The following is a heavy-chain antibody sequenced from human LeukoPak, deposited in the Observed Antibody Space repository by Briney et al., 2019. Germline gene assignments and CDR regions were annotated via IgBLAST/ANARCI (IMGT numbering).Heavy chain of an antibody. J-gene: IGHJ4*02. CDR2: IRYDGSNK. CDR3: ARCIAAVGERSPPWGDLFEY. D-gene: IGHD6-13*01. Sequence: PGGSLRLSCAASGFTFSSYGMHWLRQAPGKGLEWVAFIRYDGSNKYYADSVKGRFTISRDNSKNTLYLQMNSLRAEDTAVYYFARCIAAVGERSPPWGDLFEYSGEGTPVTVSS. CDR1: GFTFSSYG. V-gene: IGHV3-30*02.